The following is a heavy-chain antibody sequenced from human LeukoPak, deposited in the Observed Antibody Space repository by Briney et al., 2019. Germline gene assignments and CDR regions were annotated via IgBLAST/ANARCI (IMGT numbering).Heavy chain of an antibody. CDR1: GGTLSSYA. CDR3: ARVIYQLVFDY. D-gene: IGHD2-2*01. CDR2: IIPIFGTA. Sequence: ASVKVSCKASGGTLSSYAISWVRQAPGQGLEWMGGIIPIFGTANYAQKFQGRVTITTDESTSTAYMELSSLRSEDTAVYYCARVIYQLVFDYWGQGTLVSVSS. J-gene: IGHJ4*02. V-gene: IGHV1-69*05.